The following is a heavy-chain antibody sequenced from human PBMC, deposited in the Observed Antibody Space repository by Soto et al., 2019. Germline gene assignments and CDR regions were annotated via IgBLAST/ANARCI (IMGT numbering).Heavy chain of an antibody. D-gene: IGHD3-16*01. CDR3: ARASRGNNWFDP. J-gene: IGHJ5*02. CDR2: IYYSGST. V-gene: IGHV4-59*01. Sequence: PSETLSLTCTVSGGSISSYYWSWIRQPPGKGLEWIGYIYYSGSTNYNPSLKSRVTISVDTSKNQFSLKLSSVTAADTAVYYCARASRGNNWFDPWGQGTLVTVSS. CDR1: GGSISSYY.